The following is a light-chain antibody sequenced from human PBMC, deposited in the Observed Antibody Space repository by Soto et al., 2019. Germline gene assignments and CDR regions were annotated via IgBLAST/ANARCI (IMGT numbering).Light chain of an antibody. CDR2: DNT. CDR1: NSNIGKNY. CDR3: GTWDTSLSTLL. Sequence: QSVLTQPPSMSAAPGQKVTISCSGSNSNIGKNYVSWYQQLPGAAPKLLIYDNTERPSGIPDRFSGSKSGTSATLAITELQTGDEADYYCGTWDTSLSTLLFGGGTKVTVL. V-gene: IGLV1-51*01. J-gene: IGLJ2*01.